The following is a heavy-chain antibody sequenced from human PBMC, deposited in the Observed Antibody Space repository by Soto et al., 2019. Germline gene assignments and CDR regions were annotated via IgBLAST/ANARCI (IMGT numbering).Heavy chain of an antibody. D-gene: IGHD5-12*01. V-gene: IGHV4-39*01. CDR2: TYYSGST. J-gene: IGHJ5*02. CDR1: GGSISSSSYY. Sequence: PSETLSLTCTVSGGSISSSSYYWGWIRQPPGKGLEWIGSTYYSGSTYYNPSLKSRVTISVDTSKNQFSLKLSSVTAADTAVYYCARRPVPLGGLGYCWFDPWGQGTLVTVSS. CDR3: ARRPVPLGGLGYCWFDP.